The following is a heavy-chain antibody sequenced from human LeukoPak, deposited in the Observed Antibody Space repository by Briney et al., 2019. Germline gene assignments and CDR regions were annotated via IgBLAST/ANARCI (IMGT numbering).Heavy chain of an antibody. V-gene: IGHV3-21*06. CDR2: IRSGGVDI. CDR1: GFTFSNAW. CDR3: ARDYYLDY. J-gene: IGHJ4*02. Sequence: GGSLRLSCAASGFTFSNAWMSWVRQAPGKGLEWVASIRSGGVDIYYADSVKGRFTISRDNVKSLLSLQMNSLRAEDTAVYYCARDYYLDYWGQGTLVTVSS.